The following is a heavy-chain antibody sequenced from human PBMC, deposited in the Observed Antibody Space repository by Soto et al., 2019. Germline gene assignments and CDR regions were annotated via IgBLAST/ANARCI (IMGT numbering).Heavy chain of an antibody. D-gene: IGHD3-16*01. J-gene: IGHJ4*02. CDR2: ISGGGSST. Sequence: GGSLRLSCAASGFTFNNYAMSWVRQAPGKGLEWVSSISGGGSSTYYADSVKGRFTISRDNSKNTLYLQMNSLRAEDTAVYYCAKVPGYDYVWGTYYYFDYWGLGALVTVPQ. V-gene: IGHV3-23*01. CDR1: GFTFNNYA. CDR3: AKVPGYDYVWGTYYYFDY.